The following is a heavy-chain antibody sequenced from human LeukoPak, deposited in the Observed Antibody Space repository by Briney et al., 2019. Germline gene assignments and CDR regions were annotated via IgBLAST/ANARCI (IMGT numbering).Heavy chain of an antibody. CDR1: GFTVSSNF. CDR3: ARDGAPGGNSYYFDY. CDR2: IYIDGRV. D-gene: IGHD4-23*01. V-gene: IGHV3-53*01. J-gene: IGHJ4*02. Sequence: GGSLRLSCAASGFTVSSNFMTWVRQAPGKGLEWVSVIYIDGRVFYIDPVKGRFTISRDSSKNTLFLQMNSLRAEDTAVYYCARDGAPGGNSYYFDYWGQGTLVTVSS.